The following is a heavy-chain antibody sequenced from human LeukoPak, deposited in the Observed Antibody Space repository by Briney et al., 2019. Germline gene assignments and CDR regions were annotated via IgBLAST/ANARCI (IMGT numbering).Heavy chain of an antibody. V-gene: IGHV3-23*01. CDR3: TKTTTGYSSGQYPGWPADH. D-gene: IGHD3-22*01. CDR1: GFTFSSYT. J-gene: IGHJ4*02. Sequence: GGSLRLSCAASGFTFSSYTMNWVRQAPRKGLDWFAGIFGSGGSAHYADSVKGLFTISRDNSKNTVYLQMDRLRGEDTAVYYCTKTTTGYSSGQYPGWPADHWGQGALVTVSS. CDR2: IFGSGGSA.